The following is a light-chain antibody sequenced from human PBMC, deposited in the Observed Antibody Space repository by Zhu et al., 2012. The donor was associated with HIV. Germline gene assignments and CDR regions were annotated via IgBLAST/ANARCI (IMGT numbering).Light chain of an antibody. CDR3: QQYNSYPRT. CDR2: KAS. Sequence: DIQMTQSPSTLSASVGDRVTITCRASQSISSWSAWYQQKPGKAPNLLIYKASSLESGVPSRFSGSGSGTEFTLTISSLQSDDFATYYCQQYNSYPRTFGQGTKLEIK. CDR1: QSISSW. V-gene: IGKV1-5*03. J-gene: IGKJ2*01.